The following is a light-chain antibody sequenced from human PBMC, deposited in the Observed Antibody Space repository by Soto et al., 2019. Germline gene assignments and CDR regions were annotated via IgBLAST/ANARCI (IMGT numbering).Light chain of an antibody. J-gene: IGKJ5*01. CDR2: DSS. Sequence: EIVLTQSPATLSLSPGERATLSCRASQRVSSSLAWYQQKPGQAPRLLIYDSSKRATGIPARFSGSGSGTDFTLTISSLDSEYFAVDYCQLRSNWITFGQGTRLDIK. CDR3: QLRSNWIT. V-gene: IGKV3-11*01. CDR1: QRVSSS.